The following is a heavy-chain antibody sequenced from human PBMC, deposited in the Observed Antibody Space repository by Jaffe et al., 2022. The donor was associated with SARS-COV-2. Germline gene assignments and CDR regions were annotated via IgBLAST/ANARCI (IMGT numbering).Heavy chain of an antibody. V-gene: IGHV4-39*01. CDR2: IYYSGTT. D-gene: IGHD6-13*01. CDR1: GGSISSSTSY. CDR3: ARLAAAGTLNFDY. Sequence: QLQLQESGPGLVKPSETLSLTCTVSGGSISSSTSYWGWIRQPPGKGLEWIGNIYYSGTTYYNPSLKSRVITSVDTSKNQFSLKLSSVTATDTAVYYCARLAAAGTLNFDYWGQGALVTVSS. J-gene: IGHJ4*02.